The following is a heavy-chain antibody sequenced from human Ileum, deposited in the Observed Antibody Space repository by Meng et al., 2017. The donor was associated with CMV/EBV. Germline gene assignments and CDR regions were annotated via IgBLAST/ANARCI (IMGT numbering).Heavy chain of an antibody. Sequence: KAAGYNCINHDIHWVRQAPGQGFERGGIRRPSIGTTETYVEKVRGRLTLTRDTYTSTVYRELSSLTSEDTAIYYCAREPPEHYFFDHWGQGALVTVSS. V-gene: IGHV1-46*01. J-gene: IGHJ4*02. CDR2: RRPSIGTT. CDR1: GYNCINHD. D-gene: IGHD1/OR15-1a*01. CDR3: AREPPEHYFFDH.